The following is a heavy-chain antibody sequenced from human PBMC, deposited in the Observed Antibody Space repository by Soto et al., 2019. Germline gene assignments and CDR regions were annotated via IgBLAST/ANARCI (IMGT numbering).Heavy chain of an antibody. CDR2: IKEDGSEK. CDR3: ARAWSYYDNSGYSDY. V-gene: IGHV3-7*03. Sequence: PGGSLRLSCAASGFTFSRYWMSWVRKAPGKGLEWVANIKEDGSEKYYVDSVKGRFTISRDNAKYSVYLQMNSLRAEDTAVYYCARAWSYYDNSGYSDYWGQGA. J-gene: IGHJ4*02. D-gene: IGHD3-22*01. CDR1: GFTFSRYW.